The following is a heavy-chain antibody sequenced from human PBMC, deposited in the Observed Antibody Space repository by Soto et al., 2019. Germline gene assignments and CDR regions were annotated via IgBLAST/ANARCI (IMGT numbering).Heavy chain of an antibody. CDR2: ISWNSGSI. CDR3: AKDMTRCSGGSCYSLSGDAFDI. J-gene: IGHJ3*02. V-gene: IGHV3-9*01. D-gene: IGHD2-15*01. CDR1: GFTFDDYA. Sequence: GGSLRLSCAASGFTFDDYAMHWVRQAPGKGLEWVSGISWNSGSIGYADSVKGRFTISRDNAKNSLYLQMNSLRAEDTALYYYAKDMTRCSGGSCYSLSGDAFDIWGQGTMVTVSS.